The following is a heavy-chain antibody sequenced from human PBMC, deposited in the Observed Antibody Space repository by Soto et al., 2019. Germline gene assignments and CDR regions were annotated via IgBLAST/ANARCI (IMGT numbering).Heavy chain of an antibody. CDR2: IDPSDSYT. CDR3: ARGGQAVAGTGIDAFDI. J-gene: IGHJ3*02. Sequence: PGESLKISCKGSGYSFTSYWISWVRQMPGKGLEWMGRIDPSDSYTNYSPSFQGHVTISADKSISTAYLQWSSLKASDTAMYYCARGGQAVAGTGIDAFDIWGQGTMVTVSS. V-gene: IGHV5-10-1*01. D-gene: IGHD6-19*01. CDR1: GYSFTSYW.